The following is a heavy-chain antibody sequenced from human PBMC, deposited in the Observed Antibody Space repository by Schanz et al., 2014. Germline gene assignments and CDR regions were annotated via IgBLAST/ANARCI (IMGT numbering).Heavy chain of an antibody. J-gene: IGHJ4*02. D-gene: IGHD6-19*01. CDR2: INTYNGNT. V-gene: IGHV1-18*01. Sequence: QVQLVQSGGEVKKPGASVKVSCKASGYTFTFTTYGISWVRQVPGQGLEWMGWINTYNGNTNYAQKLQGRVTMTADTSTSTAYMELRSLRSDDTAVYYCARGGYSSGWYDRDIAHFDYWGQGTLVTVSS. CDR3: ARGGYSSGWYDRDIAHFDY. CDR1: GYTFTFTTYG.